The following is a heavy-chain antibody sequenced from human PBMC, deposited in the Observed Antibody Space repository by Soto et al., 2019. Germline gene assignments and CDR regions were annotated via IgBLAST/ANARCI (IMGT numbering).Heavy chain of an antibody. CDR2: INHSGST. CDR1: GGSFSGYY. V-gene: IGHV4-34*01. Sequence: SETLSLTCAVSGGSFSGYYWSWFRQPPGKGLEWIGKINHSGSTNYNPSLKSRVTISVDTSKNQFSLKLSSVTAADTAVYYCARVGGKLLVLMVHASRGAFDIWGQGTIVTVS. J-gene: IGHJ3*02. D-gene: IGHD2-8*01. CDR3: ARVGGKLLVLMVHASRGAFDI.